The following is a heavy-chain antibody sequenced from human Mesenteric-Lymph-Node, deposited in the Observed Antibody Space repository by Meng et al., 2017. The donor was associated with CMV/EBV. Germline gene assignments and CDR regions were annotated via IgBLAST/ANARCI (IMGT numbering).Heavy chain of an antibody. D-gene: IGHD2-2*02. CDR2: IYHSGST. V-gene: IGHV4-4*02. Sequence: SETLSLTCAVSGGSISSSNWWSWVRQPPGKGLEWIGEIYHSGSTNYNPSLKSRVTISVDKSKNQFSLKLSSVTAADTAVYYCAGAWEYQLQYRYFQHWGQGTLVTVSS. J-gene: IGHJ1*01. CDR1: GGSISSSNW. CDR3: AGAWEYQLQYRYFQH.